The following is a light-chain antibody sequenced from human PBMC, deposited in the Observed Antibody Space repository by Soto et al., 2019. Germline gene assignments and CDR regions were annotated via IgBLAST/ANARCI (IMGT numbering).Light chain of an antibody. Sequence: EMVMTQSPATLSVSPGERATLSCRASQNLSRNLAWYQQQPGQAPRLLIYGASTRATGIPARFSGTGSGTDFTLTISSLQSEDFAVYYCQQYDKWPHTFGKGTKLEIK. V-gene: IGKV3-15*01. J-gene: IGKJ2*01. CDR3: QQYDKWPHT. CDR2: GAS. CDR1: QNLSRN.